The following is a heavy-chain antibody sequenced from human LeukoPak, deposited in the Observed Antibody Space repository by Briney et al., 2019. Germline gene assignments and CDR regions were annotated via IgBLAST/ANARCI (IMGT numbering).Heavy chain of an antibody. V-gene: IGHV3-23*01. D-gene: IGHD3-22*01. Sequence: GGSLRLSCAASGFTFSSYAMSWVRQAPGKGLEWVSAISGSGGSTYYADSVKGRFTISRDNSKNTLYLQMNSLRAEDTAVYYCAKNPSYSSGYYYGNYYYMDVWGKGTTVTVSS. CDR1: GFTFSSYA. J-gene: IGHJ6*03. CDR2: ISGSGGST. CDR3: AKNPSYSSGYYYGNYYYMDV.